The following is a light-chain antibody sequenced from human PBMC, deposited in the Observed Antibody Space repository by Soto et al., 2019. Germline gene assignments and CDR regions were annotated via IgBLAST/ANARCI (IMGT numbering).Light chain of an antibody. CDR2: GAS. CDR3: QQYHNWPPIT. J-gene: IGKJ5*01. Sequence: EIVLTQSPATLSLSPGERATLSCRASQSVSIFLTWYQQKPGQAPRLLIYGASTRATGIPARFSGSGSGTEFTLTISSLQSEDFAVYYCQQYHNWPPITFGQGTRLDIK. CDR1: QSVSIF. V-gene: IGKV3D-15*01.